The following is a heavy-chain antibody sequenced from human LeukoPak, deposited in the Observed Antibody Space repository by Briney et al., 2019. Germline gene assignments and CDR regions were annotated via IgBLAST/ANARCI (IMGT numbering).Heavy chain of an antibody. D-gene: IGHD1-1*01. V-gene: IGHV3-48*04. CDR1: GFTFSAAS. CDR3: ARDSRYDYYYYGMDV. Sequence: GGSLRLSCAASGFTFSAASMNWVRQTPGKGLEWISYISYSSVTIHYADSVKGRFTISRDNTKNTLFLQMNSLRAEDTAVYYCARDSRYDYYYYGMDVWGQGTTVTVSS. J-gene: IGHJ6*02. CDR2: ISYSSVTI.